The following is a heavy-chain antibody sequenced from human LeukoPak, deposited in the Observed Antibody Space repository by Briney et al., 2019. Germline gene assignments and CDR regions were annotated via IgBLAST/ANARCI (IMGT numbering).Heavy chain of an antibody. D-gene: IGHD3-22*01. CDR3: ARASSGFPFDY. J-gene: IGHJ4*02. CDR1: GFTFSSYW. V-gene: IGHV3-74*01. CDR2: INSDGSST. Sequence: GGSPRLSCAASGFTFSSYWMHWVRQAPGKGLVWVSRINSDGSSTNYADSVKGRFTISRDNAKNTLYLQMNSLRAEDTAVYYCARASSGFPFDYWGQGTLVTVSS.